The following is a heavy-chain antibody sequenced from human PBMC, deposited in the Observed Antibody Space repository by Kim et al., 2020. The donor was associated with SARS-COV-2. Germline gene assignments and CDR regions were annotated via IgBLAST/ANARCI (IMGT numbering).Heavy chain of an antibody. CDR2: IYYSGST. V-gene: IGHV4-39*01. CDR1: GGSISSSSYY. CDR3: ARRLLWFGESRGDNWFDP. Sequence: SETLSLTCTVSGGSISSSSYYWGWIRQPPGKGLEWIGSIYYSGSTYYNPSLKSRVTISVDTSKNQFSLKLSSVTAADTAVYYCARRLLWFGESRGDNWFDPWGQGTLVTVSS. J-gene: IGHJ5*02. D-gene: IGHD3-10*01.